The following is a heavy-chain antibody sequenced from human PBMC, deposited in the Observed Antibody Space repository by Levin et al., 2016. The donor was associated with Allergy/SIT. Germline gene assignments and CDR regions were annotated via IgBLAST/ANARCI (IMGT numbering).Heavy chain of an antibody. CDR3: ARGSSMKGGYFALFDY. CDR1: GYTFTDFY. CDR2: INPNSGAT. Sequence: ASVKVSCKASGYTFTDFYIHWVRQAPGQGLEWMGWINPNSGATHYAQKFQGWVTMTRDTSNTTAYMDVTRPTSDDTALYYCARGSSMKGGYFALFDYWGQGSLVTVSS. V-gene: IGHV1-2*04. D-gene: IGHD3-22*01. J-gene: IGHJ4*02.